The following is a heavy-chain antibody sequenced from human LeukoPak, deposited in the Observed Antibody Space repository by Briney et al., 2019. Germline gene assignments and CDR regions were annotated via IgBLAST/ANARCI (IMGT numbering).Heavy chain of an antibody. V-gene: IGHV4-34*01. CDR3: ARGVIAADYYYYYMDV. Sequence: SETLSLTCAVYGGSFSGYYWSWIRQPPGKGLEWIGEINHSGSTNYNPSLKSRVTISVDTSKNQFSLKLSSVTAADTAVYYCARGVIAADYYYYYMDVWGKGTTVTASS. D-gene: IGHD6-13*01. CDR2: INHSGST. CDR1: GGSFSGYY. J-gene: IGHJ6*03.